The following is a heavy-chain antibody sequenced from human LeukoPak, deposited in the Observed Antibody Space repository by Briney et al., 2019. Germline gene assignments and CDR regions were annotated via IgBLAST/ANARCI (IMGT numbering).Heavy chain of an antibody. J-gene: IGHJ3*02. D-gene: IGHD3-10*01. CDR3: ARAPRYSAGYGSGVYRADGFDI. Sequence: PGGSLRLSCAASGFSFNSYSMNWVRQAPGKGLEGVSYISSSSNTVYYVDSVKGRFTISRSNAKNSLFLQINSLRDEDTAVYYGARAPRYSAGYGSGVYRADGFDIWGQGTMVTVSS. CDR1: GFSFNSYS. CDR2: ISSSSNTV. V-gene: IGHV3-48*02.